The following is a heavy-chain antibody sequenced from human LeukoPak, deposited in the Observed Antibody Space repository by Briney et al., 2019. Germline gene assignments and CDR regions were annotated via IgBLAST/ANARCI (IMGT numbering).Heavy chain of an antibody. Sequence: GGSLRLSCAASGFTFSSYAMTWVRQAPGKGLEWVSAVSASGGSTYYTDSVKGRFTISRDNSKNTLFLQMNSLRAEDTAVYYCARDPPSFQHWGQGTLVTVSS. CDR1: GFTFSSYA. J-gene: IGHJ1*01. V-gene: IGHV3-23*01. CDR3: ARDPPSFQH. CDR2: VSASGGST.